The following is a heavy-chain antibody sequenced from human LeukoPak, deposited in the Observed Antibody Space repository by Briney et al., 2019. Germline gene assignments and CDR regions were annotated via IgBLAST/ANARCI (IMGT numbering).Heavy chain of an antibody. V-gene: IGHV3-23*01. CDR1: GFTFISYA. CDR3: TKEASQSYGRI. J-gene: IGHJ4*02. Sequence: GSLRLSCAASGFTFISYAMSWVRQAAGKGLEWVSAISGSGGNTYYTDSVKGRFTISRDNSNNALYLQMNSLRAEDTAVYYCTKEASQSYGRIWGQGTLVTVSS. D-gene: IGHD4-23*01. CDR2: ISGSGGNT.